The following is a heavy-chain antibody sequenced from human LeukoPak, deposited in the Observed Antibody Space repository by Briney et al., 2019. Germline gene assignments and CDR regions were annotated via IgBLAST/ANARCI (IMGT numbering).Heavy chain of an antibody. CDR2: MFYSGRST. CDR3: ARLQYANGWYDY. D-gene: IGHD6-19*01. Sequence: SETLSLTCIVSGASISSHYWTWIRQTPGKGLEWVGYMFYSGRSTNYNSSLKSRVTISTDTSKNQFSLSLNSVTAADTAVYYCARLQYANGWYDYWGQGTLVTVSS. CDR1: GASISSHY. J-gene: IGHJ4*02. V-gene: IGHV4-59*08.